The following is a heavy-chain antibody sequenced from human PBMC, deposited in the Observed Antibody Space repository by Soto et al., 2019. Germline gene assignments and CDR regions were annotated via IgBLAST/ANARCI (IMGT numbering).Heavy chain of an antibody. J-gene: IGHJ4*02. CDR3: AGIHYSGSYPFVD. V-gene: IGHV4-61*01. CDR1: GGSVNSGSYY. Sequence: QVQLQESGPGLVKPSETLSLTCTVSGGSVNSGSYYWSWIRQPPGKGLEWIGYIYYSGSTNYNPSLKSRVTISVDTSKNQFSLKLSSVTAADTAVYYCAGIHYSGSYPFVDWGQGTLVTVSS. D-gene: IGHD1-26*01. CDR2: IYYSGST.